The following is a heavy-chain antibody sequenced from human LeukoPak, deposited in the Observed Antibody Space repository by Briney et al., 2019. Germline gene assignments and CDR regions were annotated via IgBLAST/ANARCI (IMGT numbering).Heavy chain of an antibody. CDR2: INPSGGGT. Sequence: GASVKVSCKASGYTFTNYYMYWVRQAPGPGLEWMGMINPSGGGTSYAQKFQGRVTMTRDTSTRTVYMEVSSLKPEDTAVYYCARQGAYSSAIGMGYWGQGTLVTVSS. J-gene: IGHJ4*02. V-gene: IGHV1-46*01. CDR1: GYTFTNYY. D-gene: IGHD6-19*01. CDR3: ARQGAYSSAIGMGY.